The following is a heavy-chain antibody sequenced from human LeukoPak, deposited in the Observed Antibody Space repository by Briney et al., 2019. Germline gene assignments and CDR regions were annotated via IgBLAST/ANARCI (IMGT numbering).Heavy chain of an antibody. CDR3: ARDGIAAAGVAGNWFDP. J-gene: IGHJ5*02. CDR1: GFTFSSYA. V-gene: IGHV3-30*04. D-gene: IGHD6-13*01. CDR2: ISYDGSNK. Sequence: GGSLRLSCAASGFTFSSYAMHWVRQAPGKGLEWVAVISYDGSNKYYADSVKGRFTISRDNSKNTLYLQMNSLRAEDTAVYYCARDGIAAAGVAGNWFDPWGQGTLVTVSS.